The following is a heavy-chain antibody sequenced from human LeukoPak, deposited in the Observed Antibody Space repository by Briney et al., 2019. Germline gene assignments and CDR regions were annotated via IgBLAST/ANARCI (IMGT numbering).Heavy chain of an antibody. CDR1: GFIFSTYS. D-gene: IGHD3-3*01. J-gene: IGHJ5*02. CDR2: ISSSSSTL. V-gene: IGHV3-48*01. Sequence: GGSLRLSCAASGFIFSTYSMNWVRQAPGKGLEWVSYISSSSSTLYYADSVKGRFTISRDNAKNSLYLHMNSLRAEDTAVYYCAKDWGTVTIFGGEGFDPWGQGTLVTVSS. CDR3: AKDWGTVTIFGGEGFDP.